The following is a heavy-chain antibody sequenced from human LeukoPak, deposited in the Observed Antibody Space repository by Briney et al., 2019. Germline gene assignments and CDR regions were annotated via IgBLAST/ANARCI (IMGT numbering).Heavy chain of an antibody. CDR1: GYTFTGYY. Sequence: ASVKVSCKASGYTFTGYYMHWVRQAPGQGLEWRGWINPNSGGTNYAQKFQGRVTMTRDTSISTAYMELSRLRSDDTAVYYCARDLFLEYSSPYYYYYYGMDVWGQGTTVTVSS. CDR2: INPNSGGT. J-gene: IGHJ6*02. V-gene: IGHV1-2*02. D-gene: IGHD6-6*01. CDR3: ARDLFLEYSSPYYYYYYGMDV.